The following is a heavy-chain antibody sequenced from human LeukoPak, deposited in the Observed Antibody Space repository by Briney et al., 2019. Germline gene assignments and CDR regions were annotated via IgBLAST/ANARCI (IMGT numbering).Heavy chain of an antibody. CDR1: GFTFSSYS. D-gene: IGHD2-8*01. CDR3: MTNCGGDC. V-gene: IGHV3-21*01. J-gene: IGHJ4*02. CDR2: ISSSSSYI. Sequence: GGSLRLSCAASGFTFSSYSMNWVRQAPGKGLEWVSSISSSSSYIYYADSVKGRFTISRDNAKNLLYLQMNSLKAEDTAVYYCMTNCGGDCWGQGTLVTVSS.